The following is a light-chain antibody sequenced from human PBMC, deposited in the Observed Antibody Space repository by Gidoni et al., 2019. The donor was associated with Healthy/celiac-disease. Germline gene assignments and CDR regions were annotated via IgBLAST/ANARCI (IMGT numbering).Light chain of an antibody. CDR1: QDMSNY. CDR2: DAS. J-gene: IGKJ2*01. CDR3: QQYDNLPYT. V-gene: IGKV1-33*01. Sequence: DIQMTHSPSSLSASVGDRVTITCQPSQDMSNYLNWYQQKPGKAPKLLIYDASNLETGVPSRCSGSGSETDFTFTISRLQPEDIATYYCQQYDNLPYTFGQGTKLEIK.